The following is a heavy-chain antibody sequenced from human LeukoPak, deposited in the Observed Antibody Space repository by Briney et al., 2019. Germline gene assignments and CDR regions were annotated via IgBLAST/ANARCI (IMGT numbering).Heavy chain of an antibody. CDR3: ARGRRLRSLSFPFDY. CDR2: IIPIFGTA. D-gene: IGHD5-12*01. J-gene: IGHJ4*02. V-gene: IGHV1-69*13. CDR1: GGTLSSYA. Sequence: ASVKVSCKASGGTLSSYAISWVRQAPGQGLEWMGGIIPIFGTANYAQKFQGRVTITADESTSTAYMELSGLRSEDTAVYYCARGRRLRSLSFPFDYWGQGTLVTVSS.